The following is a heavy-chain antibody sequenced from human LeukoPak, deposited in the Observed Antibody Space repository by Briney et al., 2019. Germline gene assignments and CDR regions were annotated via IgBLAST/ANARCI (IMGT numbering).Heavy chain of an antibody. CDR3: ARGGTSALEWFGP. CDR1: GDSISSYY. D-gene: IGHD3-3*01. Sequence: SETLSLTCTVSGDSISSYYWSWIRQPPGKGLEWSGYIYNSGSTKYNPSLKSRVTISIDTSKNQFSLKVNSVTAADTAVYYCARGGTSALEWFGPWGQGTLVTVSS. J-gene: IGHJ5*02. CDR2: IYNSGST. V-gene: IGHV4-59*01.